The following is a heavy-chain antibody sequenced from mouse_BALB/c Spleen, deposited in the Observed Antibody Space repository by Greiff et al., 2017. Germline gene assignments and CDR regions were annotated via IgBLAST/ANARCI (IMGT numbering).Heavy chain of an antibody. D-gene: IGHD2-1*01. CDR3: ARRRTGNYEVYWYFDV. V-gene: IGHV3-2*02. J-gene: IGHJ1*01. CDR1: GYSITSDYA. Sequence: EVMLVESGPGLVKPSQSLSLTCTVTGYSITSDYAWNWIRQFPGNKLEWMGYISYSGSTSYNPSLKSRISITRDTSKNQFFLQLNSVTTEDTATYYCARRRTGNYEVYWYFDVWGAGTTVTVSS. CDR2: ISYSGST.